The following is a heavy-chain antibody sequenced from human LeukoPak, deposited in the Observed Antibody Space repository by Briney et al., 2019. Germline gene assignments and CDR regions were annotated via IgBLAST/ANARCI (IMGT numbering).Heavy chain of an antibody. J-gene: IGHJ4*02. Sequence: GGSLRLSCAASGFTFSGSWIHWVRQAPGKGLVWVSRINSDGSATVYADSVKGRFTISRDNAKNTLYLQMNSLTAEDTAVYYCAREGAPIAATGNRFDYWGQGTLVTVSS. CDR3: AREGAPIAATGNRFDY. D-gene: IGHD6-13*01. V-gene: IGHV3-74*01. CDR1: GFTFSGSW. CDR2: INSDGSAT.